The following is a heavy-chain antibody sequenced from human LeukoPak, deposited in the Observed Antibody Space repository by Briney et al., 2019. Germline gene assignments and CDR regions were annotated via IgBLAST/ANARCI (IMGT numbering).Heavy chain of an antibody. D-gene: IGHD3-3*01. CDR2: ISSSGSTI. CDR1: GFTFSDYY. CDR3: ARVGSDRSYDFWSGYYGFYFDY. V-gene: IGHV3-11*01. J-gene: IGHJ4*02. Sequence: GGSLRLSCAASGFTFSDYYMSWIRQAPGKGLEWVSYISSSGSTIYYADSAKGRFTISRDNAKNSLYLQMNSLRAEDTAVYYCARVGSDRSYDFWSGYYGFYFDYWGQGTLVTVSS.